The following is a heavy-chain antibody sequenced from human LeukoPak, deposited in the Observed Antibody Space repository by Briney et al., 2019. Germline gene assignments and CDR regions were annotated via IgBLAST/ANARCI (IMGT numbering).Heavy chain of an antibody. CDR2: IIPIFGTA. J-gene: IGHJ4*02. CDR1: GGTFSSYA. Sequence: SVKVSCKASGGTFSSYAISWVRQAPGQGLEWMGRIIPIFGTANYAQKFQGRVTITTDESTSTAYMELSSLRSEDTAVYYRARDLLPTYYYGSGSLDWGQGTLVTVSS. CDR3: ARDLLPTYYYGSGSLD. V-gene: IGHV1-69*05. D-gene: IGHD3-10*01.